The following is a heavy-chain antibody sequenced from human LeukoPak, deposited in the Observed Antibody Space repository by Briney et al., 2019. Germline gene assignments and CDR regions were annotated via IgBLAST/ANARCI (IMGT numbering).Heavy chain of an antibody. D-gene: IGHD3-22*01. CDR3: ARESKSHDGSGFYHDY. Sequence: PSETLSLTCSVSDDSIRNFFWSWIRQPAGKGLEWIGRIYTSGSTDYNPSLRSRVTMSVDTSRNQFSLKLTSVTAADTAVYYCARESKSHDGSGFYHDYWGQGTLVAVSS. CDR2: IYTSGST. J-gene: IGHJ4*02. V-gene: IGHV4-4*07. CDR1: DDSIRNFF.